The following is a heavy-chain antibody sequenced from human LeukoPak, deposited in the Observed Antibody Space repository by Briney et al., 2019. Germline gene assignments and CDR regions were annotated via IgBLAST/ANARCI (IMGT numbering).Heavy chain of an antibody. CDR3: ARLAFYETSAPLRDISF. D-gene: IGHD3-3*02. Sequence: GGSLRLSCAASGFPFNTYAMSWVRQAPGKGLEYISVIRPTGTNTYYASSVKGRFTISRDDSRTTVYLQMSSLRAEDTAIYYCARLAFYETSAPLRDISFWGQGTLVTVSS. CDR2: IRPTGTNT. J-gene: IGHJ4*02. CDR1: GFPFNTYA. V-gene: IGHV3-23*01.